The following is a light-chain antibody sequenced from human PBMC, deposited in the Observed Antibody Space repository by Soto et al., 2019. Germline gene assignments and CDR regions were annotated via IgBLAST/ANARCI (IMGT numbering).Light chain of an antibody. J-gene: IGLJ1*01. CDR1: SSDVGGYNY. Sequence: QSALTQPASVSGPPGQSITISCTGTSSDVGGYNYVSWYQQHPGKAPKLMIYDVSNRPSGVSNRFSGSKSGNTASLTISGLQAEDEADYYCSSYTSSSPPYVFGTGTKVTVL. V-gene: IGLV2-14*01. CDR2: DVS. CDR3: SSYTSSSPPYV.